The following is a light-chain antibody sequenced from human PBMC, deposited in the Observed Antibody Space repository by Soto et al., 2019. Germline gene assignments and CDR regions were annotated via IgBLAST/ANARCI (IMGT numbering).Light chain of an antibody. CDR1: SSDVGAYNY. Sequence: QSALTQPASVSGSPGQSITISCTGTSSDVGAYNYVSWYQQHPGRAPKLMIYDVTNRPSGVSSRFSGSKSGNAASLPISGLQAEDEADYYCSSYTTSTTLAVFGTGTKLTVL. CDR3: SSYTTSTTLAV. CDR2: DVT. J-gene: IGLJ1*01. V-gene: IGLV2-14*01.